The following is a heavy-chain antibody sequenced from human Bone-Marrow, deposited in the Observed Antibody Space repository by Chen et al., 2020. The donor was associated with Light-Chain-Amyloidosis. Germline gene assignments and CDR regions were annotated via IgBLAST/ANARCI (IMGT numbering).Heavy chain of an antibody. D-gene: IGHD4-4*01. J-gene: IGHJ5*02. Sequence: QVQLQESGRELMKPSETLSLTCSVSGGSTRSSSHYWGWIRQPPRKGLEWIGSVYYSGRTYYSPSLKSRVSISIDTSKNQFTLRLTSVTAADSAVYFCARAVDYSNYGWFDPWGQGTLVTVSS. CDR2: VYYSGRT. V-gene: IGHV4-39*01. CDR3: ARAVDYSNYGWFDP. CDR1: GGSTRSSSHY.